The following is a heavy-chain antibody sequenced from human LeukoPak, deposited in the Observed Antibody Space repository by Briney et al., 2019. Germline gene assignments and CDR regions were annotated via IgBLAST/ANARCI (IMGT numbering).Heavy chain of an antibody. CDR2: IKQDGSEK. Sequence: GGSLRLSCAASGFAFRSYWMHWVRQAPGKGLEWVANIKQDGSEKYYVDSVKGRFTISRDNAKNSLYLQMNSLRAEDTALYYCARRYFDSWGQGTLVTVSS. V-gene: IGHV3-7*03. CDR3: ARRYFDS. CDR1: GFAFRSYW. J-gene: IGHJ4*02.